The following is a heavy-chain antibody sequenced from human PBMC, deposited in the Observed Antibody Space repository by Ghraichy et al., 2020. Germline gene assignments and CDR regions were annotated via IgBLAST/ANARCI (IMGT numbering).Heavy chain of an antibody. Sequence: GGSLRLSCSASGFTFSSYAMHWVRQAPGKGLEYVSAISSNGGSTYYADSVKGRFTISRDNSKNTLYLQMSSLRAEDTAVYYCVKDSEDSGSYSGHGENWGQGTLVTVSS. D-gene: IGHD1-26*01. CDR3: VKDSEDSGSYSGHGEN. V-gene: IGHV3-64D*06. CDR2: ISSNGGST. J-gene: IGHJ4*02. CDR1: GFTFSSYA.